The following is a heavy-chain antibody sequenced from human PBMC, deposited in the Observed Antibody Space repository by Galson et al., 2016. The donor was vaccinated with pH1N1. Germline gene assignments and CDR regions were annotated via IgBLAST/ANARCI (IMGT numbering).Heavy chain of an antibody. J-gene: IGHJ4*01. V-gene: IGHV1-69*13. Sequence: SVKVSCKASGGTFSSFGISWVRQAPGQGLEWMGGIIGMFAKTNYAQKFQGRVTITADELTSTAYMELSSLTSEDTAVYYCARSHGYMVTALDNWGHGTRVTVSA. D-gene: IGHD2-21*02. CDR1: GGTFSSFG. CDR2: IIGMFAKT. CDR3: ARSHGYMVTALDN.